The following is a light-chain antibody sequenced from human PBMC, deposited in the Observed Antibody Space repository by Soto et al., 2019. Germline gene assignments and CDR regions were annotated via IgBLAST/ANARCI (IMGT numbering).Light chain of an antibody. CDR2: PNRDGRH. Sequence: QLVLTQLPSASASLGASVKLTCTLSSGHSTYAIAWHQQQPEKGPRYLMRPNRDGRHNKGYGIPDRFSGTTSGAERYLTISSLQSDDEADYYGQTGGTGIVVFGGGTKLTVL. CDR3: QTGGTGIVV. CDR1: SGHSTYA. V-gene: IGLV4-69*01. J-gene: IGLJ2*01.